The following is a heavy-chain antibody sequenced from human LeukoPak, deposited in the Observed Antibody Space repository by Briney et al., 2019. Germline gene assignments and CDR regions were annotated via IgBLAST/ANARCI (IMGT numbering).Heavy chain of an antibody. CDR1: GGSFSGYY. J-gene: IGHJ4*02. CDR2: IYNSGSST. D-gene: IGHD3-10*01. Sequence: KPSETLSLTCAVYGGSFSGYYWSWIRQPPGKGLEWIGYIYNSGSSTIYNPSLKSRVTISVDTSKNQFSLRLSSVTAADTAVYFCVRDRELTYWGQGTLVTVSS. V-gene: IGHV4-59*01. CDR3: VRDRELTY.